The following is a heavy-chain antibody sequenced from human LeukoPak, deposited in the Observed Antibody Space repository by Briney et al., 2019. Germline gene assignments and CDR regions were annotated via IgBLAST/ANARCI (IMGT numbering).Heavy chain of an antibody. CDR2: INPNSGGT. J-gene: IGHJ4*02. CDR1: GYTFTRYY. Sequence: ASVKVSCKASGYTFTRYYMHWVRQAPGQGLEWMGWINPNSGGTNYAQKFQGRVTMTRDTSISTAYMELSRLRAEDMALYYCAKDYIGSYNGYFDYWGQGTLVTVSS. D-gene: IGHD1-26*01. CDR3: AKDYIGSYNGYFDY. V-gene: IGHV1-2*02.